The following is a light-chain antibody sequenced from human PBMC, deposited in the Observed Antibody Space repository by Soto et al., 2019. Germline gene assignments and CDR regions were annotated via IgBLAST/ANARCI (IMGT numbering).Light chain of an antibody. J-gene: IGLJ1*01. CDR1: SRELGSYKF. CDR3: FSFTSTNTHV. V-gene: IGLV2-23*01. CDR2: ETS. Sequence: TSARTVTSRELGSYKFVTWYQHHPGKVPKVIIYETSKRPSGVSDRFSGSKSGNTASLTISGLQAEDEADYYCFSFTSTNTHVFGSGTK.